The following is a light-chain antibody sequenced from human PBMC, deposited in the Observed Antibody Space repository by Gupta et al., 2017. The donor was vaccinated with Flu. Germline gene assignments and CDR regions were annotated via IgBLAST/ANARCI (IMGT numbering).Light chain of an antibody. Sequence: LMTQSPYTLSVSPGERATLSCRASQSISSNLAWYQHKPGRAPRLLIYGASTRATGIADRFSGSGSGKEFTLTISSRESEDFAGYYCQQYDDWPPITFGQGTRLEIK. CDR1: QSISSN. V-gene: IGKV3-15*01. CDR2: GAS. CDR3: QQYDDWPPIT. J-gene: IGKJ5*01.